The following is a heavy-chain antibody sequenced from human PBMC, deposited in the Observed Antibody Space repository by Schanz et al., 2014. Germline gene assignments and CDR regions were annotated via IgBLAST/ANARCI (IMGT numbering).Heavy chain of an antibody. Sequence: EVQLLDSGGGLVQPGGSLRLSCAASGFTFSTYAMSWVRQAPGKGLEWVSAISGSGGSTYYADSVKGRFTISRDNAKNSLYLQMNSLRAEDTAVYYCAKDPSHGDYDYYFDFWGQGTLVTVSS. CDR1: GFTFSTYA. V-gene: IGHV3-23*01. CDR2: ISGSGGST. D-gene: IGHD3-22*01. J-gene: IGHJ4*02. CDR3: AKDPSHGDYDYYFDF.